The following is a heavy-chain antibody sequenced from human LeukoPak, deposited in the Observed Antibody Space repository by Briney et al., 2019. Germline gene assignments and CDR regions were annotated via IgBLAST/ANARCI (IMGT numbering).Heavy chain of an antibody. Sequence: PGGSLRLSCAASGFTFDDYAMHWVRQAPGKGLEWVAGISWNSGSIGYADSVKGRFTISRDNSKNTLYLQMNSLRAEDTAVYYCAKDQMRYCSSTSCYPFDYWGQGTLVTVSS. J-gene: IGHJ4*02. V-gene: IGHV3-9*01. CDR1: GFTFDDYA. CDR3: AKDQMRYCSSTSCYPFDY. CDR2: ISWNSGSI. D-gene: IGHD2-2*01.